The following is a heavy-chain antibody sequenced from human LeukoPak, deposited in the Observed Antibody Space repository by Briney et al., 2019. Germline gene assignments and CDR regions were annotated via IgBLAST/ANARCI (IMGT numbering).Heavy chain of an antibody. Sequence: GGSLRLSCAASGFTFSDYAIHWVRQAPGKGPEWLGVIAYDGSNKYYADSVKGRFTISRDNAKNSLSLQMNSLRAEDTAVYFCARGGGLDVWGQGATVTVSS. D-gene: IGHD3-16*01. CDR1: GFTFSDYA. J-gene: IGHJ6*02. CDR3: ARGGGLDV. V-gene: IGHV3-30*04. CDR2: IAYDGSNK.